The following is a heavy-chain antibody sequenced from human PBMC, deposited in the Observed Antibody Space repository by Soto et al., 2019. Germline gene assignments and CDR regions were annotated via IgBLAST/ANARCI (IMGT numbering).Heavy chain of an antibody. CDR3: AVQWGY. CDR2: ISYDGSKK. Sequence: GGSLRLSCAASGFTFSSYAMHWVRQAPGKGLERVAVISYDGSKKDYADSVKGRFTISRDNSKDTLYLQMNSLRAEDTAVYYCAVQWGYWGQGTLVTVSS. V-gene: IGHV3-30-3*01. D-gene: IGHD2-8*01. J-gene: IGHJ4*02. CDR1: GFTFSSYA.